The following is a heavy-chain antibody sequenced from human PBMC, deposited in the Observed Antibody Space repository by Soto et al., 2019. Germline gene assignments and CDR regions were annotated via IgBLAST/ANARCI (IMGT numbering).Heavy chain of an antibody. Sequence: SETLSLTCSVSCGSISSSAYSWDWIRQPPGKGLEWIGSISYSGSTYYNPSLNSRVTISVDPSKNQLSLKLSSVTAADTALYYCASSPSSSWYFHYYGMDVWGQGTTVTVSS. J-gene: IGHJ6*02. V-gene: IGHV4-39*01. CDR1: CGSISSSAYS. D-gene: IGHD6-13*01. CDR2: ISYSGST. CDR3: ASSPSSSWYFHYYGMDV.